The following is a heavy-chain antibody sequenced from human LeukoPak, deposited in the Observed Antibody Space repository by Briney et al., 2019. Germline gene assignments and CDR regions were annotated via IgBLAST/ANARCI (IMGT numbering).Heavy chain of an antibody. CDR3: ASGIAARPGY. CDR1: GGSISSSSYY. D-gene: IGHD6-6*01. Sequence: PSETLSLTCAVSGGSISSSSYYWGWIRQPPGKGLEWIGSIYYSGSTYYNPSLKSRVTISVDTSKNQFSLKLSSVTAADTAVYYCASGIAARPGYWGQGTLVTVSS. J-gene: IGHJ4*02. V-gene: IGHV4-39*01. CDR2: IYYSGST.